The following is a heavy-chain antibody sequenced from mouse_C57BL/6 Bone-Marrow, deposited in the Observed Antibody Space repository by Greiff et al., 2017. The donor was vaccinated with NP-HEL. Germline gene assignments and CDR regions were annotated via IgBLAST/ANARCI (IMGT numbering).Heavy chain of an antibody. CDR2: INPSSGYT. J-gene: IGHJ3*01. D-gene: IGHD4-1*01. Sequence: QVQLQQSGAELARPGASVKMSCKASGYTFTSYTMHWVKQRPGQGLEWIGYINPSSGYTKYNQKFKDKATLTADKSSITAYMQLSSLTSEDSAVYYCARTRLGLAWFAYWGQGTLVTVSA. V-gene: IGHV1-4*01. CDR3: ARTRLGLAWFAY. CDR1: GYTFTSYT.